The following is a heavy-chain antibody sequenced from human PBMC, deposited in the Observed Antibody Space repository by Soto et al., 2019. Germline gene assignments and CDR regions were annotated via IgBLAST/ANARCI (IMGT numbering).Heavy chain of an antibody. Sequence: GGSLRLSCAASGFTFSSYAMSWVRQAPGKGLEWVSAISGSGGSTYYADSVKGRFTISRDNSKNTLYLQMNSLRAEDTAVYYCAKSYSGYDYYYYMDVWGKGTTVTVSS. V-gene: IGHV3-23*01. CDR1: GFTFSSYA. J-gene: IGHJ6*03. CDR3: AKSYSGYDYYYYMDV. CDR2: ISGSGGST. D-gene: IGHD5-12*01.